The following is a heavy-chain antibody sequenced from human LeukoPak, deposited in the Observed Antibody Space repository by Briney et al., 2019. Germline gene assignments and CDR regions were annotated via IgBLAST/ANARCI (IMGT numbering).Heavy chain of an antibody. CDR3: ARDLTEGYSYGPFDY. CDR1: GGSISSYY. D-gene: IGHD5-18*01. V-gene: IGHV4-59*01. CDR2: IYYSGST. Sequence: SETLSLTCPVSGGSISSYYWSWIRQPPGKGLEWLGYIYYSGSTNYKPSLKSRVTISVETSKNQFSLKLSSVTAADTAVYYCARDLTEGYSYGPFDYWGQGTLVTVSS. J-gene: IGHJ4*02.